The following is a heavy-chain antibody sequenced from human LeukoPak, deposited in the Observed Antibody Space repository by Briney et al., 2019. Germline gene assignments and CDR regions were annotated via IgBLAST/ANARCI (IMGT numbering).Heavy chain of an antibody. CDR3: ARDDLRIAASPGY. CDR1: GYTFTSYG. Sequence: ASVKVSCKASGYTFTSYGITWVRQAPGQRLEWLGWISPYNGDTYYAQSFQGRVTMTADTSTSTAYMELRSLRSDDTAVYYCARDDLRIAASPGYGGQGPLVTVS. D-gene: IGHD6-13*01. J-gene: IGHJ4*02. CDR2: ISPYNGDT. V-gene: IGHV1-18*01.